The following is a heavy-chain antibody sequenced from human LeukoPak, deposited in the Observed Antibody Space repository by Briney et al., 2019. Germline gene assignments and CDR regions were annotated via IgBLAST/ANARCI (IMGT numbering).Heavy chain of an antibody. V-gene: IGHV3-30*02. CDR1: GFTFGSYG. D-gene: IGHD4-17*01. CDR3: ARGSRYGDYPYYCDF. Sequence: GGSLRLSCAASGFTFGSYGMHWVRQAPGKGLDWVAFIRYDGNNPYYSASVKGRFTISRDNSKNTVLLQMNNLRLEDAAVYYCARGSRYGDYPYYCDFWGQGTLVTVSS. CDR2: IRYDGNNP. J-gene: IGHJ4*02.